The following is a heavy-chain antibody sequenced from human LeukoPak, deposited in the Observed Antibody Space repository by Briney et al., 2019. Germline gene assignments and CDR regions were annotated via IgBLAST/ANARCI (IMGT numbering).Heavy chain of an antibody. CDR2: ISYLGST. CDR3: ARAGIAVAGLNWFDP. Sequence: SQTLSLTCTVSGASISSGGYFWSWIRQPPGRGLEWIGYISYLGSTNYNPSLKGRVTFSVDTSKNQISLRVISVTAADTAVYYCARAGIAVAGLNWFDPWGQGTLVTVSS. V-gene: IGHV4-61*08. J-gene: IGHJ5*02. CDR1: GASISSGGYF. D-gene: IGHD6-19*01.